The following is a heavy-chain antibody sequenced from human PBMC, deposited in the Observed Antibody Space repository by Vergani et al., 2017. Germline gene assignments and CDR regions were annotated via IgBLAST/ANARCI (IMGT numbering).Heavy chain of an antibody. CDR3: ARGIAVAENGYYYYGMDV. CDR2: ISGSGGST. D-gene: IGHD6-19*01. V-gene: IGHV3-23*04. CDR1: GFTFSSYA. J-gene: IGHJ6*02. Sequence: EVQLVESGGGLVQPGGSLRLSCAASGFTFSSYAMSWVRQAPGKGLEWVSAISGSGGSTYYADSVKGRFTISRDNSKNTLYLQMNSLRAGDTAVYYCARGIAVAENGYYYYGMDVWGQGTTVTVSS.